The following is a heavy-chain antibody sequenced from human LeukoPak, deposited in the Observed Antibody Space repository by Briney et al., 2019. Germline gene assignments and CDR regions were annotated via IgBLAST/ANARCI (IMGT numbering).Heavy chain of an antibody. CDR2: IKQDGSEK. CDR3: AREDYGPDY. V-gene: IGHV3-7*01. CDR1: GFTFSKYL. J-gene: IGHJ4*02. Sequence: GGSLRLSCAASGFTFSKYLMSWVRQAPGKGLEWVANIKQDGSEKYYVDSVKGRFTISRDNAKNSLYLQMNSLRGEDTAVYYCAREDYGPDYWGQGTLVAVSS. D-gene: IGHD3-16*01.